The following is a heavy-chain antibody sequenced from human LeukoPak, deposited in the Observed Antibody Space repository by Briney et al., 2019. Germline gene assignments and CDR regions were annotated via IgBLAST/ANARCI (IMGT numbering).Heavy chain of an antibody. V-gene: IGHV4-38-2*01. J-gene: IGHJ4*02. CDR2: IYHSGST. CDR3: ARTDPGSDYLDY. D-gene: IGHD3-10*01. Sequence: SETLSLTCAVSGYSISSGYYWGWIRQPPGKGLEWIGSIYHSGSTHYNPSLKSRVTISVDTSKNQFSLKLSSVTAADAAVYYCARTDPGSDYLDYWGQGTLVTVSS. CDR1: GYSISSGYY.